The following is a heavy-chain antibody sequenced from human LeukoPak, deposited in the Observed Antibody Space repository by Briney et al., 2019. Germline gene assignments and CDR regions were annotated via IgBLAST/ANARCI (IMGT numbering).Heavy chain of an antibody. J-gene: IGHJ4*02. CDR2: IKSDGSST. Sequence: GGSLRLSCAASGFTFGSYWMYWVRQAPGKGLVWVSRIKSDGSSTSYADSVKGRFTISRDNAKNTLYLEMNSLRAEDTAVYYCARAVYYYDSSGYPRYYFGYWGQGTLVTVSP. CDR1: GFTFGSYW. CDR3: ARAVYYYDSSGYPRYYFGY. D-gene: IGHD3-22*01. V-gene: IGHV3-74*01.